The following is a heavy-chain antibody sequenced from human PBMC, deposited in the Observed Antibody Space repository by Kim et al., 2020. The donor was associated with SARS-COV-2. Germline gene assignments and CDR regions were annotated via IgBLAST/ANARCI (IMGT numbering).Heavy chain of an antibody. CDR2: IKQDGSEE. J-gene: IGHJ4*02. V-gene: IGHV3-7*03. Sequence: GGSLRLSCAASGLTFSSFWMNWVRQAPGKGLEWVANIKQDGSEENYVDSVKGRFTISRDNAKNSLYLQMNSLTAEDTAVYYCTGGRDFDYWGQGTLVTVS. CDR1: GLTFSSFW. CDR3: TGGRDFDY.